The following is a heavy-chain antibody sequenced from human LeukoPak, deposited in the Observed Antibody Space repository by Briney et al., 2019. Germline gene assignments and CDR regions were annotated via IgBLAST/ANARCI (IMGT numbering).Heavy chain of an antibody. Sequence: SVKVSCKASGGTFSSYAISWVRQAPGQGLEWMGGIIPIFGTANYAQKFQGRVAITADKSTSTAYMELSSLRSEDTAVHYCANGRGGGSRWPTPGYFDYWGQGTLVTVSS. J-gene: IGHJ4*02. CDR3: ANGRGGGSRWPTPGYFDY. D-gene: IGHD5-24*01. CDR1: GGTFSSYA. CDR2: IIPIFGTA. V-gene: IGHV1-69*06.